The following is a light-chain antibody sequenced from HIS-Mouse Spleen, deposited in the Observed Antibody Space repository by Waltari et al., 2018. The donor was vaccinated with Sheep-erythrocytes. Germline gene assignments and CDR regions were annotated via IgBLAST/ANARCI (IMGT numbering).Light chain of an antibody. J-gene: IGLJ1*01. CDR3: CSYAGSYNHV. CDR1: PADVGGLNH. Sequence: QSALPQPPPAPGSLGTPATIPCTGTPADVGGLNHVYWYQQPPGKAPKLMIDDVSKRPSGVPDRFSGSKSGNTASLTISGLQAEDEADYYCCSYAGSYNHVFATGTKVTVL. CDR2: DVS. V-gene: IGLV2-11*01.